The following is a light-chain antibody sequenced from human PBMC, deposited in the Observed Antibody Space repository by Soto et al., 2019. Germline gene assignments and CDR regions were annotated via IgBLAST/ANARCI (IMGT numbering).Light chain of an antibody. Sequence: QSALTQPPSASESPGQSVTISCSGTIGDVGGYYYVSWYQHHPGRAPKLLIYDVDKRPPGVPSRFSGSKSGNTASLTVSGLQADDEADYYCSSYTSSSTYVVFGGGTKLTVL. CDR3: SSYTSSSTYVV. J-gene: IGLJ2*01. CDR1: IGDVGGYYY. CDR2: DVD. V-gene: IGLV2-8*01.